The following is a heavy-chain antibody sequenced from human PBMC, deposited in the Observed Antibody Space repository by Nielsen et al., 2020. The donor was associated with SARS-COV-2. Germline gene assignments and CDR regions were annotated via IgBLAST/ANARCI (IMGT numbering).Heavy chain of an antibody. J-gene: IGHJ4*02. V-gene: IGHV1-8*01. D-gene: IGHD2-2*01. Sequence: ASVKVSCKASGYTFTTYDINWVRQATGQGLEWMGWMNPNSGNTGFAQKFQGRITMARNTSMSAAYMELSDLRSEDTAVYYCARAPAFCSSITCSAGGYYFDYWGQGTTVTVSS. CDR2: MNPNSGNT. CDR1: GYTFTTYD. CDR3: ARAPAFCSSITCSAGGYYFDY.